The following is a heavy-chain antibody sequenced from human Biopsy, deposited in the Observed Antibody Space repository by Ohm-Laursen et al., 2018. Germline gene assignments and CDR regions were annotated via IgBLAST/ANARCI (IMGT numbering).Heavy chain of an antibody. V-gene: IGHV1-18*01. CDR2: INTENGNT. Sequence: ASVKVSCKVSGYTFTSYGISWVRQAPGQGLEWMGWINTENGNTIYAQNLQGRVTMTADTSTSTAYMEVTSLGSDDTAVYYCARAKLEPVYYYYGMDVWGQGTTVTVSS. CDR1: GYTFTSYG. D-gene: IGHD1-1*01. J-gene: IGHJ6*02. CDR3: ARAKLEPVYYYYGMDV.